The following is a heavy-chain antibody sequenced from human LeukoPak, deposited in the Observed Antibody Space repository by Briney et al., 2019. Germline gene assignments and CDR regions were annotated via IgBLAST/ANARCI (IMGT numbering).Heavy chain of an antibody. CDR2: IWYDGSDK. V-gene: IGHV3-33*01. CDR1: GFTFRNYG. D-gene: IGHD4-11*01. J-gene: IGHJ4*02. CDR3: ARGGPQDYSSPDY. Sequence: PGRSLRLSCAASGFTFRNYGMHWVRQAPGTGLEWVAVIWYDGSDKYYAQSVKGRFTISRDNSKNTLYLQMNSLRAEDTAVYYCARGGPQDYSSPDYWGQGTLVTVSS.